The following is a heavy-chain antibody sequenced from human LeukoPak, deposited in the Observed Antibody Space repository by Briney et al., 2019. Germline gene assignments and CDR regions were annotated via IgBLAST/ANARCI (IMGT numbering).Heavy chain of an antibody. Sequence: GGSLRLSCAASGFTFSSYSMNWVRQAPGKGLEWVSGISWNSGSIGYADSVKGRFTISRDNAKNSLYLQMNSLRAEDTALYYCAKDSKEGALDYRGQGTPVTVSS. CDR1: GFTFSSYS. V-gene: IGHV3-9*01. D-gene: IGHD1-26*01. CDR3: AKDSKEGALDY. J-gene: IGHJ4*02. CDR2: ISWNSGSI.